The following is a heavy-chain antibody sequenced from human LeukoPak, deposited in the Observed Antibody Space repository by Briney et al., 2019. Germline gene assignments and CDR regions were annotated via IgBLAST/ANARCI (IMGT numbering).Heavy chain of an antibody. D-gene: IGHD1-14*01. V-gene: IGHV3-30-3*01. CDR3: ARLTGSKADGMDV. CDR1: GFTFSSYP. J-gene: IGHJ6*02. Sequence: GGSLRLSCEASGFTFSSYPMFWVRQAPGKGPEWVAMISHDGSTKHYADTVKGRFTISRDNARNSLYLQMNSLRAEDTAVYYCARLTGSKADGMDVWGQGTTVTVSS. CDR2: ISHDGSTK.